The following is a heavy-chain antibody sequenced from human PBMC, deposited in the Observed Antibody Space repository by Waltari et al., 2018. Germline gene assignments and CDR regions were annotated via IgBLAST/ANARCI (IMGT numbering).Heavy chain of an antibody. Sequence: QVQLVQSGAEVKKPGASVKVSCKASGYTFTGYYMHWVRQAPGQGLEWMGRINPNSGGTNYAQKFQGRVTMTRDTSISTAYMELSRLRSDDTAVYYCAREIDDSSGYYDPRYFQHWGQGTLVTVSS. J-gene: IGHJ1*01. CDR2: INPNSGGT. V-gene: IGHV1-2*06. CDR1: GYTFTGYY. D-gene: IGHD3-22*01. CDR3: AREIDDSSGYYDPRYFQH.